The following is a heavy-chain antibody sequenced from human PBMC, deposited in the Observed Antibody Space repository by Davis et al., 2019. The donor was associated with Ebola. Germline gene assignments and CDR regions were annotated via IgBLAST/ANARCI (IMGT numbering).Heavy chain of an antibody. CDR1: GFTFSSYA. CDR2: IDPSDSYT. V-gene: IGHV5-10-1*04. D-gene: IGHD2-15*01. CDR3: ARRGGYCSGGSCYATWFDY. Sequence: GESLKISCAASGFTFSSYAMSWVRQAPGKGLEWMGRIDPSDSYTNYSPSFQGQVTISADKSISTAYLQWSSLKASDTAMYYCARRGGYCSGGSCYATWFDYWGQGTLVTVSS. J-gene: IGHJ4*02.